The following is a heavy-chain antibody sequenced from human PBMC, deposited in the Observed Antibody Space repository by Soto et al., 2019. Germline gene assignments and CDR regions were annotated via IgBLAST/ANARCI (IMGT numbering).Heavy chain of an antibody. CDR1: GYSFTTYG. J-gene: IGHJ6*02. Sequence: QVHLVQSRGEVKKPGASVKVSCKTSGYSFTTYGISWVRQAPGQGLEWMGWISGYNGNTNDAQKLQGRVTMTTDTSTSTAYMERSSLISDDTAVYYCAREGPAPYYYYGMDVWGQGSTVTVSS. CDR2: ISGYNGNT. V-gene: IGHV1-18*01. CDR3: AREGPAPYYYYGMDV.